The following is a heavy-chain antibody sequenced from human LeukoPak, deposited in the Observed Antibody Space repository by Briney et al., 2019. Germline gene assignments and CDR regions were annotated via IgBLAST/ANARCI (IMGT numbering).Heavy chain of an antibody. Sequence: SQTLSLTCVISGDGVSTNNAAAWNWFRQSPSRGLEWLGRTYYRSKWFNEYAISVKSRMLINADTSRNQFSLQPNSVTPEDTAMYYCARGTRNAFDSWGQGTLVTVSS. CDR2: TYYRSKWFN. V-gene: IGHV6-1*01. J-gene: IGHJ4*02. CDR1: GDGVSTNNAAA. D-gene: IGHD2-2*01. CDR3: ARGTRNAFDS.